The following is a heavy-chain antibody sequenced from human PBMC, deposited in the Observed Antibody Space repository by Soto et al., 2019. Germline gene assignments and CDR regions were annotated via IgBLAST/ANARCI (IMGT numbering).Heavy chain of an antibody. CDR3: AKSSKAYYDFWSGNYFDY. J-gene: IGHJ4*02. CDR1: GFTFSSYA. V-gene: IGHV3-23*01. D-gene: IGHD3-3*01. CDR2: ISGSGGST. Sequence: GGSLRLSCAASGFTFSSYAMSWVRQAPGKGLEWVSAISGSGGSTYYADSVKGRFTISRDNSKNTLYLQMNSLRAEDTAVYYCAKSSKAYYDFWSGNYFDYWGQGTLVTVSS.